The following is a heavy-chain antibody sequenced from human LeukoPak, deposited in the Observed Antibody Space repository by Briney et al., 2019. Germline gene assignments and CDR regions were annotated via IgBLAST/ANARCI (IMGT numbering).Heavy chain of an antibody. J-gene: IGHJ4*02. V-gene: IGHV4-59*08. CDR3: ARHGNDYGSASQGLGYCLDY. Sequence: SETLSLTCTVSGGSISSSFWSWVRRPPGKGLEWIGSIYHTGRTNYKPSLQSRVIISTDTSKNQFSLKLNSVTAADTAVYYCARHGNDYGSASQGLGYCLDYWGQGTLVDVSS. D-gene: IGHD3-10*01. CDR2: IYHTGRT. CDR1: GGSISSSF.